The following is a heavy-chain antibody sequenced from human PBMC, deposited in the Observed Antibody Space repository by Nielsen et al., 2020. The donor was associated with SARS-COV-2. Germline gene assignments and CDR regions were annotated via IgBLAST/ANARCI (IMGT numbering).Heavy chain of an antibody. J-gene: IGHJ5*02. CDR3: ARVGSSSSSFRT. D-gene: IGHD6-6*01. CDR2: ISTSNGNT. V-gene: IGHV1-18*04. CDR1: GYTFTTYD. Sequence: ASVKVSCKASGYTFTTYDITWVRQAPGQGLEWMGWISTSNGNTNYAQNLQGRVTMTTDTSTSTAYMELGSLGSDDTAVYYCARVGSSSSSFRTWGQGTLVTVSS.